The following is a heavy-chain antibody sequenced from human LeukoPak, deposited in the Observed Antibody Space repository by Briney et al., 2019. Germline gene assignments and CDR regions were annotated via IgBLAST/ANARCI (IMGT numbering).Heavy chain of an antibody. Sequence: GGSLRLSCAASGFSFSTYGMHWVRQAPGKGLEWVAFIRFDGNEKYYADSVKGRFTISKDTSKDALYLQMNSLRTEDTAVYYCAKDLVRDRWFGESWGQGTLVSVSP. CDR2: IRFDGNEK. V-gene: IGHV3-30*02. D-gene: IGHD3-10*01. J-gene: IGHJ5*02. CDR1: GFSFSTYG. CDR3: AKDLVRDRWFGES.